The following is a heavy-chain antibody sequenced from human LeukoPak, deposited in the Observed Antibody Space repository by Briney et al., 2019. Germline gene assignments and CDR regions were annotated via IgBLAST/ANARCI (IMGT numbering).Heavy chain of an antibody. J-gene: IGHJ5*02. D-gene: IGHD2-2*01. CDR3: AKDMAPGPPKIIVVVPADWFDP. CDR2: ISSSSSYI. Sequence: EGSLRLSCAASGFTFSSYSMNWVRQAPGKGLEWVSSISSSSSYIYYADSVKGRFTISRDNAKNSLYLQMNSLRAEDTAVYYCAKDMAPGPPKIIVVVPADWFDPWGQGTLVTVSS. CDR1: GFTFSSYS. V-gene: IGHV3-21*04.